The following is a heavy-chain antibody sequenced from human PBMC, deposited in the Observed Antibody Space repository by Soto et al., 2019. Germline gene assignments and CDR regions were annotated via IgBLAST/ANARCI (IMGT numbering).Heavy chain of an antibody. CDR2: IKPGTPDI. V-gene: IGHV5-51*01. J-gene: IGHJ4*02. D-gene: IGHD3-3*02. CDR3: ARQLSHICDF. Sequence: PGESLKISCKAFGYEFGSAWIGWVRQMPGKGLEWMGIIKPGTPDIRYSPSLRGQVTISADEGLSTAYLQLYSLKASDSGRYYCARQLSHICDFWGQGTMVTVSS. CDR1: GYEFGSAW.